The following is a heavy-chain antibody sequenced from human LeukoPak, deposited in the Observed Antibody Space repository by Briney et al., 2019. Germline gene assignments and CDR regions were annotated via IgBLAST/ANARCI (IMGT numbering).Heavy chain of an antibody. CDR2: IYYSGST. CDR3: AREKLRYFDWVGDASDI. Sequence: PSETLSLTCTVSGGSISSSSYYWGWIRQPPGKGLEWIGSIYYSGSTYYNPSLKSRVTISVDTSKNQFSLKLSSVTAADTAVYYCAREKLRYFDWVGDASDIWGQGTMVTVSS. V-gene: IGHV4-39*07. D-gene: IGHD3-9*01. J-gene: IGHJ3*02. CDR1: GGSISSSSYY.